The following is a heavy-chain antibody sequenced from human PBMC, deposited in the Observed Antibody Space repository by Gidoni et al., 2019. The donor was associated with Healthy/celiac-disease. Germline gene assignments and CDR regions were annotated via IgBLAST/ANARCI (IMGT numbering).Heavy chain of an antibody. Sequence: QAQLQQWGAGLLKPSEPLSLTCAVYGGPFRGYYWRWIRQPPGKGLEWTGEINQSGSTNYNPSLQGRVTISVDTSKNQFSLKLSSVAAADTAVYYCARDGGTRYYYYYYMDVWGKGTTVTVSS. CDR3: ARDGGTRYYYYYYMDV. D-gene: IGHD1-7*01. CDR1: GGPFRGYY. V-gene: IGHV4-34*01. J-gene: IGHJ6*03. CDR2: INQSGST.